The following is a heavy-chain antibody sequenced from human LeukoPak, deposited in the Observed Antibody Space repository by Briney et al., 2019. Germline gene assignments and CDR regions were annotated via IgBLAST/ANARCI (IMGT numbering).Heavy chain of an antibody. J-gene: IGHJ4*02. CDR3: ASRKYSSGWFPLDY. V-gene: IGHV3-23*01. CDR2: ISGSGGST. CDR1: GFTVSSSYA. D-gene: IGHD6-19*01. Sequence: GGSLRLSCAASGFTVSSSYAMSWVRQAPGKGLEWVSAISGSGGSTYYAASVKGRFTISRDNSKNTLYLQMNSLRAEDTAVYYCASRKYSSGWFPLDYWGQGTLVTVSS.